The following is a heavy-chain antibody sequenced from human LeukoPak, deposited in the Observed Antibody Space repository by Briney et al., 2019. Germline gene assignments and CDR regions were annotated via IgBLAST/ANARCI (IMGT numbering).Heavy chain of an antibody. V-gene: IGHV3-23*01. D-gene: IGHD2/OR15-2a*01. CDR2: ISGSGAST. J-gene: IGHJ4*02. CDR1: GFTFSSYT. CDR3: ASPRDISTDYFDY. Sequence: PGGSLRLSCAASGFTFSSYTMNWVRQAPGKGLEWVSAISGSGASTFYADSVKGRFTISRDNSKNTLYLQMSSLRAEDTAVYYCASPRDISTDYFDYWGQGTLVTVSS.